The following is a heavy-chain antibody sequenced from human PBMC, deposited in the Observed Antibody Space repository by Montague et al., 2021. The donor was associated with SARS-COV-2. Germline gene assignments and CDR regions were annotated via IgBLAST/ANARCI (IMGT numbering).Heavy chain of an antibody. CDR3: ARAQIYDILPGSLIDN. Sequence: SLRLSCAASGFTFNNYAMTWVRQGPGKGLEWVSGIGSNGGTFYAPSAKGRFTISRDNDHNTLFLQMDSLRPEDTAVYFCARAQIYDILPGSLIDNWGQGALVTVSS. CDR1: GFTFNNYA. CDR2: IGSNGGT. D-gene: IGHD3-9*01. V-gene: IGHV3-23*01. J-gene: IGHJ4*02.